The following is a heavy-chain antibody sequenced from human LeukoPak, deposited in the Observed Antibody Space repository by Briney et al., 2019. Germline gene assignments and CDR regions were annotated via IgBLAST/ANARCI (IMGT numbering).Heavy chain of an antibody. CDR1: GFTVSSNY. CDR3: ARDPFMTTGWGIDY. CDR2: ISSSSSYI. J-gene: IGHJ4*02. V-gene: IGHV3-21*04. Sequence: PGGSLRLSCAASGFTVSSNYMSWVRQAPGKGLEWVSSISSSSSYIYYADSVKGRFTISRDNAKNSLYLQMNSLRAEDTAVYHCARDPFMTTGWGIDYWGQGTLVTVSS. D-gene: IGHD4-17*01.